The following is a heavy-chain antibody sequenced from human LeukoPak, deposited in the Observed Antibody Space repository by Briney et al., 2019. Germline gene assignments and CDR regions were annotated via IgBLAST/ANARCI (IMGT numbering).Heavy chain of an antibody. CDR3: AREWELLLFDY. CDR2: ISGSGGST. V-gene: IGHV3-23*01. CDR1: GCTFSSYA. J-gene: IGHJ4*02. D-gene: IGHD1-26*01. Sequence: GGSLRLSCAASGCTFSSYAMSWVRQAPGKGLEWVSAISGSGGSTYYADSVKGRFTISRDNAKNSLYLQMNSLRAEDTAVYYCAREWELLLFDYWGQGTLVTVSS.